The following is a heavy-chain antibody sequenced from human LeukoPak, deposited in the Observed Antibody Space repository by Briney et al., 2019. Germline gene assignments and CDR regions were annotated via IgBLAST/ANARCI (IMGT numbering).Heavy chain of an antibody. CDR1: GFAFSSFG. Sequence: GGSLRLSCATSGFAFSSFGLHWVRQAPGKGLEWLAVVWYDENNRDYADSVKGRFTISRDNSKNTLYLQMNSLRAEDTAVYYCAKDPRGAVAGYFDYWGQGTLVTVSS. D-gene: IGHD6-19*01. J-gene: IGHJ4*02. CDR2: VWYDENNR. V-gene: IGHV3-33*03. CDR3: AKDPRGAVAGYFDY.